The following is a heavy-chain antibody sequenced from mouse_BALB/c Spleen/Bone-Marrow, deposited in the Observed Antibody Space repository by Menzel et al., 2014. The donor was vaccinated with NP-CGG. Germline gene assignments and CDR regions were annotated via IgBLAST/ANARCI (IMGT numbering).Heavy chain of an antibody. CDR1: GFTFSSCA. V-gene: IGHV5-6-5*01. CDR3: AAITTVAY. CDR2: ISSGGTT. J-gene: IGHJ2*01. Sequence: EVKLMESGGGLVKPGGSLKLSCAASGFTFSSCALSWVRRTPEKRLAWVASISSGGTTYYQDSVKGRFTISRDNARNILYLQMSSLGSEDTAIFYCAAITTVAYWGQGTILTVTS. D-gene: IGHD1-1*01.